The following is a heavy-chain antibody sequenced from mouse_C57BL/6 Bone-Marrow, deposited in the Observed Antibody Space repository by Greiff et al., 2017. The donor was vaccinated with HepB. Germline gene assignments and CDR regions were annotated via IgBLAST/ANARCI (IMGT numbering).Heavy chain of an antibody. D-gene: IGHD1-1*01. CDR3: ARHELYYGIPLAY. CDR2: ISNGGGST. J-gene: IGHJ3*01. Sequence: EVKLMESGGGLVQPGGSLKLSCAASGFTFSDYYMYWVRQTPEKRLEWVAYISNGGGSTYYPDTVKGRFTISRDNAKNTLYLQMSRLTSEDTAMYYCARHELYYGIPLAYWGQGTLVTVSA. V-gene: IGHV5-12*01. CDR1: GFTFSDYY.